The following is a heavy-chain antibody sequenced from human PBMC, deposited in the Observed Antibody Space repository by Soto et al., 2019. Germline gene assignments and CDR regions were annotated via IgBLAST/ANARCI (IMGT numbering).Heavy chain of an antibody. CDR2: INSDGSST. CDR1: GFTFSSYW. Sequence: PGGSLRLSCAASGFTFSSYWMHWVRQAPGKGLVWVSRINSDGSSTSYADSVKGRFTISRDNAKNTLYLQMNSLRAEDTAVYYCARDQRTPSRIYYYGMDVWGQGTTVTVSS. CDR3: ARDQRTPSRIYYYGMDV. J-gene: IGHJ6*02. V-gene: IGHV3-74*01.